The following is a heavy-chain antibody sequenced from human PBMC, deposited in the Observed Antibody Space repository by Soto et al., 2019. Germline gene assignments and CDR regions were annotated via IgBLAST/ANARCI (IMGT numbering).Heavy chain of an antibody. CDR1: GFTFSDYY. CDR3: ARLLRDGYNRCDY. J-gene: IGHJ4*02. D-gene: IGHD5-12*01. Sequence: PGGSLRLSCAASGFTFSDYYMSWIRQAPGKGLEWVSYISSSSSYTNYADSVKGRFTISRDNATNSLYLQMNSLRAEDTAVYYCARLLRDGYNRCDYWGQGTLVTVSS. V-gene: IGHV3-11*03. CDR2: ISSSSSYT.